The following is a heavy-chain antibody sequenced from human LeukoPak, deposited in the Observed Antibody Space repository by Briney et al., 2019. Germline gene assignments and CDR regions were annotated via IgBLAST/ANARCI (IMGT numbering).Heavy chain of an antibody. D-gene: IGHD2-15*01. CDR2: IDHSGNT. J-gene: IGHJ4*02. CDR3: ARVVAHFDY. CDR1: GGSISSSSYY. Sequence: SETLPLTCTVSGGSISSSSYYWGWIRQPPGKGLEWIGEIDHSGNTNYNPSLKSRVTISVDTSKNQFSLNLSSVTAADTAVYYCARVVAHFDYWGQGTLVTVSS. V-gene: IGHV4-39*07.